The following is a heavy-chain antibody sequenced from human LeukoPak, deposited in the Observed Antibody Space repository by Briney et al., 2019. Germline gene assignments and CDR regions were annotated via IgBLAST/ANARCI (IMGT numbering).Heavy chain of an antibody. CDR3: AKGYCSSTSCYARFDY. Sequence: GGSLRLSCAASGFTFSSYAMSRVRQAPGKGLEWVSAISGSGGSTYYADSVKGRFTISRDNSKNTLYLQMNSLRAEDTAVYYCAKGYCSSTSCYARFDYWGQGTLVTVSS. D-gene: IGHD2-2*01. V-gene: IGHV3-23*01. CDR1: GFTFSSYA. CDR2: ISGSGGST. J-gene: IGHJ4*02.